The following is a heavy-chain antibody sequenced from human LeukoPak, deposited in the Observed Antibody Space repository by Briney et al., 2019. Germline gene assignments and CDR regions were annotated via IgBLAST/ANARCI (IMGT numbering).Heavy chain of an antibody. J-gene: IGHJ3*02. D-gene: IGHD4-17*01. CDR3: ARRNYGGAFDI. Sequence: WIGSIYHSGSTYYNPSLKSRVTISVDTSKNQFSLKLSSVTAADTAVYYCARRNYGGAFDIWGQGTMVTVSS. V-gene: IGHV4-39*01. CDR2: IYHSGST.